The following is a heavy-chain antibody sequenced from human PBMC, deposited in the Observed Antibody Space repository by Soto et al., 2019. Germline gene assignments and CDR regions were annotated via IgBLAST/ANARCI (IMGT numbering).Heavy chain of an antibody. D-gene: IGHD4-4*01. CDR2: ISYDGSNK. CDR3: AKDISTYTVTWGFGDY. J-gene: IGHJ4*02. CDR1: GFTFNTYA. V-gene: IGHV3-30*18. Sequence: GGSLRLSCAASGFTFNTYAMHWVRQAPGKGLEWVAVISYDGSNKYYADSVKGRFTISRDNSKNTLYLQMNSLRGEDTAVYHCAKDISTYTVTWGFGDYWGQGTLVTVSS.